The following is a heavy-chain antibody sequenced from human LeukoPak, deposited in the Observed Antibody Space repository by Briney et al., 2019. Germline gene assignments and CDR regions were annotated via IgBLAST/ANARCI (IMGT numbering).Heavy chain of an antibody. D-gene: IGHD3-22*01. J-gene: IGHJ3*02. CDR1: GFTFSNYD. CDR2: IGTGGDT. CDR3: ARAARFYGSSGAHAFDI. Sequence: GGSLRLSCVASGFTFSNYDMHWVRQGTGKGLEWVSGIGTGGDTHYPDSVKGRFTISRENAKNSLSLQMNSLRVGDTAMYYCARAARFYGSSGAHAFDIWGQGTMVTVSS. V-gene: IGHV3-13*01.